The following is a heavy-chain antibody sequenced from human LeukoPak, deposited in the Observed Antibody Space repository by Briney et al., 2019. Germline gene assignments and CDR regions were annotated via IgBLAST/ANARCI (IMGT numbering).Heavy chain of an antibody. D-gene: IGHD3-22*01. CDR1: GFTFSSYW. CDR2: INSDGSST. V-gene: IGHV3-74*01. Sequence: GGSLRLSCAASGFTFSSYWMHWVRQAPGKGLVWVSRINSDGSSTSYADSVKGRFTISRDNSKNTLYLQMNSLRAEDTAVYYCAKARLHDYYDSSGYYPDFDYWGQGTLVTVSS. CDR3: AKARLHDYYDSSGYYPDFDY. J-gene: IGHJ4*02.